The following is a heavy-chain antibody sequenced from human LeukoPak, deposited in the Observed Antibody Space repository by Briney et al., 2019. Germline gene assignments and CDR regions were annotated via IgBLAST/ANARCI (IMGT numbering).Heavy chain of an antibody. CDR1: GFSFSNYG. Sequence: GGSLRLSCAASGFSFSNYGMHWVRQAPGKGLEWVAVIWSDGINRFYRDSVRGRFTFSRDNSKNTLSLEMYSLRGEDTAVYYCVKERGPFDGFDVWGQGTMVTVSP. CDR2: IWSDGINR. J-gene: IGHJ3*01. V-gene: IGHV3-33*06. CDR3: VKERGPFDGFDV.